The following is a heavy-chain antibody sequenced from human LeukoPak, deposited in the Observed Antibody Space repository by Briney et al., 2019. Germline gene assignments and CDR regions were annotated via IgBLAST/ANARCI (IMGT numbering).Heavy chain of an antibody. D-gene: IGHD6-13*01. V-gene: IGHV3-23*01. CDR3: AKACYIAAAGHYFDY. Sequence: GGSLRLACAASGFTLSSYAMSWVRQAPGKGLEWVSAIRGSGGSTYYADSVKGRFTISRDNSKNTLYLQMNSLRAEDTAVYYCAKACYIAAAGHYFDYWGQGTLVTVSS. CDR2: IRGSGGST. CDR1: GFTLSSYA. J-gene: IGHJ4*02.